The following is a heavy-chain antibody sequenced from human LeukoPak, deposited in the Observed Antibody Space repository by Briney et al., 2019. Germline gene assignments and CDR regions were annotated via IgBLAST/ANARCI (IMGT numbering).Heavy chain of an antibody. CDR3: AGYRYSEATEEFSAFDI. D-gene: IGHD1-26*01. V-gene: IGHV4-59*01. Sequence: SETLSLTCTVSGVSISSYYWSWIRQPPGKGLEWIGYIYYSGSTNYNPSLKSRVTISVDTSKNQFSLKLSSVTAADTAVYYCAGYRYSEATEEFSAFDIWGQGTMVTVSS. CDR2: IYYSGST. CDR1: GVSISSYY. J-gene: IGHJ3*02.